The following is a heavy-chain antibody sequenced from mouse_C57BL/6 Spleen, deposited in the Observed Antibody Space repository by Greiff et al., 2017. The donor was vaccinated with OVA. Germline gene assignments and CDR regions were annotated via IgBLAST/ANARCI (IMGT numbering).Heavy chain of an antibody. J-gene: IGHJ1*03. CDR3: ARGEYYGSRYFDV. CDR2: IYPGDGDT. D-gene: IGHD1-1*01. CDR1: GYAFSSYW. V-gene: IGHV1-80*01. Sequence: QVQLKESGAELVKPGASVKISCKASGYAFSSYWMNWVKQRPGKGLEWIGQIYPGDGDTNYNGKFKGKATLTADKSSSTAYMQLSSLTSEDSAVYFCARGEYYGSRYFDVWGTGTTVTVSS.